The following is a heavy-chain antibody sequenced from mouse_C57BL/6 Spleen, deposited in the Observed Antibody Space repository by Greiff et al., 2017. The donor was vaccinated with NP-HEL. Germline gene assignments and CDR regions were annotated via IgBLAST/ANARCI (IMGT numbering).Heavy chain of an antibody. CDR1: GYTFTSYW. V-gene: IGHV1-52*01. D-gene: IGHD1-1*01. CDR2: IDPSDSET. CDR3: ARENYGSSPDY. J-gene: IGHJ2*01. Sequence: QVQLQQSGAELVRPGSSVKLSCKASGYTFTSYWMHWVKQRPIQGLEWIGNIDPSDSETHYNQKFKDKATLTVDKSSSTAYMQLSSLTSEDSAVYYCARENYGSSPDYWGQGTTLTVSS.